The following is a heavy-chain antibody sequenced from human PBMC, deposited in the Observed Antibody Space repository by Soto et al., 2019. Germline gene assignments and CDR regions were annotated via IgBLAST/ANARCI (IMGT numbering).Heavy chain of an antibody. CDR3: ARHGFYGDYSSNYFDP. CDR1: GYSFTNYW. CDR2: IYPSDSDS. V-gene: IGHV5-51*01. J-gene: IGHJ5*02. Sequence: VDSLKISCKASGYSFTNYWIAWVRQIPGNGLEYMGIIYPSDSDSRYSPSFQGQVTFSADKSINTAYLQWSSLKASDTAMYYCARHGFYGDYSSNYFDPWGQGTLVTVSS. D-gene: IGHD4-17*01.